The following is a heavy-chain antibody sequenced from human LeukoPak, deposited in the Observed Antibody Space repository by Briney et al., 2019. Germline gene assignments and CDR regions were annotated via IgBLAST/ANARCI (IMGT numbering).Heavy chain of an antibody. Sequence: PSETLSLNCTVSGGSISSYFWSWIRQPAGKGLEWIGRIYTSGGTDYNPSLKSRVTMSVNTSKNQFSLKLWSVTAADTAVYYCARESKSYDGSGYYHDSWGQGTLVTVSS. CDR1: GGSISSYF. J-gene: IGHJ5*01. V-gene: IGHV4-4*07. CDR3: ARESKSYDGSGYYHDS. D-gene: IGHD3-22*01. CDR2: IYTSGGT.